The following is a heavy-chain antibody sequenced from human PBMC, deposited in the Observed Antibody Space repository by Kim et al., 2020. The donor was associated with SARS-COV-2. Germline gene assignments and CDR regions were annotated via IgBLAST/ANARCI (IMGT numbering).Heavy chain of an antibody. Sequence: GGSLRLSCAASGFTFSDYEMNWVRQVSGKGLEWVSYISSSGSSTHSADSVKGRFTSSRDNAKNSLYLQMSSLRAEDTAVYYCARKVRGHSGYPPWDFDYWGQGTLVTVSS. D-gene: IGHD5-12*01. CDR3: ARKVRGHSGYPPWDFDY. V-gene: IGHV3-48*03. J-gene: IGHJ4*02. CDR2: ISSSGSST. CDR1: GFTFSDYE.